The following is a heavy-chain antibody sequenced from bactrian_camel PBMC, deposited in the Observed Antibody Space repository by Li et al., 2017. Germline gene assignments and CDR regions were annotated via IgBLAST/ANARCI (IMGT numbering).Heavy chain of an antibody. D-gene: IGHD1*01. V-gene: IGHV3S53*01. Sequence: QLVESGGGSVQTGGSLRLSCIASGNTDNNVCMGWFRQAAGEQREWVSSRQTSGNTLYSDSVKGRFIITRDKAKDLVYLQMNGLQPEDTGAYYCAADYTLQSVLKMSYAGQGTQVTVS. J-gene: IGHJ4*01. CDR2: RQTSGNT. CDR1: GNTDNNVC.